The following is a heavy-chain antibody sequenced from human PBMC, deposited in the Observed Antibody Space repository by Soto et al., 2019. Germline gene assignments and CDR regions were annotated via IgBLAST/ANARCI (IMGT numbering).Heavy chain of an antibody. J-gene: IGHJ6*02. Sequence: GESRKGSCKGPSYRFTSYWIICLLPIPMKGLEWMGRIDPSDSYTNYSPSFQGHVTISADKSISTAYLQWSSLKASDTAMYYCARQQWLTSPYYGMDGWGQGTTVTVSS. CDR3: ARQQWLTSPYYGMDG. D-gene: IGHD6-19*01. CDR1: SYRFTSYW. V-gene: IGHV5-10-1*01. CDR2: IDPSDSYT.